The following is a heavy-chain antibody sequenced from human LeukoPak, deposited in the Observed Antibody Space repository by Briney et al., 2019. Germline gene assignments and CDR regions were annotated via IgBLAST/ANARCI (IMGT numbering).Heavy chain of an antibody. Sequence: GGSLRLSCAASGFTFNSYAMNWVRQAPGRGLEWVSAISGSGHSTYYADSVKGRFSISRDNSKNTLYLQMNSLRAEDTAIYYCARDERLLSFLKWGQGTLVTVSS. V-gene: IGHV3-23*01. D-gene: IGHD3-3*01. CDR2: ISGSGHST. J-gene: IGHJ4*02. CDR3: ARDERLLSFLK. CDR1: GFTFNSYA.